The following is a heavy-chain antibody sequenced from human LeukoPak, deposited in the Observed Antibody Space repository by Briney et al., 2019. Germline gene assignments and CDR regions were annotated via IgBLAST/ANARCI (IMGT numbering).Heavy chain of an antibody. Sequence: GGSLRLSCAASGFTFSSYWMYWVRQIPGKGLVWVSRINTNGRSTNYADSVKGRFTISRDNSKNTLYLQMNSLRAEDTAVYYCAKEKTNGYFDYWGQGTLVTVSS. CDR1: GFTFSSYW. J-gene: IGHJ4*02. CDR3: AKEKTNGYFDY. V-gene: IGHV3-74*01. CDR2: INTNGRST. D-gene: IGHD1-14*01.